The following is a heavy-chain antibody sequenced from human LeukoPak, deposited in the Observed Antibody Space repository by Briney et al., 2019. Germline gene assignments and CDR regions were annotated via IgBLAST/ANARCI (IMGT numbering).Heavy chain of an antibody. CDR1: GGSFSGYY. J-gene: IGHJ4*02. CDR3: ASYSGWYPRVFDY. V-gene: IGHV4-34*01. CDR2: INHSGST. Sequence: PSETLSLTCAVYGGSFSGYYWSWIRQPPGKGLEWIGEINHSGSTNYNPSLKSRVTISVDTSKNQFSLKLSSVTAADTAVYYCASYSGWYPRVFDYWGQGTLVTVSS. D-gene: IGHD6-19*01.